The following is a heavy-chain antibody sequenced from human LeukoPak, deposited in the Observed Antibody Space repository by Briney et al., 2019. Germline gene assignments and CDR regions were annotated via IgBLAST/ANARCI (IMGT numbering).Heavy chain of an antibody. V-gene: IGHV3-23*01. J-gene: IGHJ4*02. Sequence: GGSLILSCAASGFTFSDYYMSWIRQAPGKGLEWVSAISGSGGSTYYADSVKGRFTISRDNSKNTLYLQMNSLGADDTAVHYCAKGNWRYFDYWGQGTLVTVSS. CDR3: AKGNWRYFDY. CDR1: GFTFSDYY. CDR2: ISGSGGST. D-gene: IGHD1-1*01.